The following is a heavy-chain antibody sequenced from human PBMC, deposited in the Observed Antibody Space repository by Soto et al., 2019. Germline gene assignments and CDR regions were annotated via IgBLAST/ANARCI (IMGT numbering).Heavy chain of an antibody. V-gene: IGHV4-31*03. CDR1: GGPFSRGGYY. J-gene: IGHJ4*02. CDR3: ARAVLPATAPFDY. D-gene: IGHD2-2*01. CDR2: IFYTGST. Sequence: SETLSLTCTVSGGPFSRGGYYWSWIRQHPGKGLECIGYIFYTGSTYYNPTLKSRVTMSVDTSKRQFSLNLSSLTAADTAVYYCARAVLPATAPFDYWGQGTLVTVS.